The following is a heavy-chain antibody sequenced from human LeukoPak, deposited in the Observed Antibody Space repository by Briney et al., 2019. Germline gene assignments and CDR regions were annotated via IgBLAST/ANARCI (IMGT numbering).Heavy chain of an antibody. CDR3: ATKQWLAPPPDS. V-gene: IGHV3-74*01. CDR2: INTDGTVT. CDR1: GFTFSKYW. J-gene: IGHJ4*02. D-gene: IGHD6-19*01. Sequence: PGGSLRLSCAASGFTFSKYWMLWVRQAPGKGLKSVSRINTDGTVTTYADSVKGRFTVSRDNADNTMFLQMNSVRDEDTAVYYWATKQWLAPPPDSWGQGTPVTVSS.